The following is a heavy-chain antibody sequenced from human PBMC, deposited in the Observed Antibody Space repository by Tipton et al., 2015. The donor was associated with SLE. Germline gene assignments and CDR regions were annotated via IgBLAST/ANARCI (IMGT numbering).Heavy chain of an antibody. D-gene: IGHD6-6*01. CDR2: INHSGST. Sequence: TLSLTCSVPGGSINSYYWSWIRQPPGKGLEWIGEINHSGSTNYNPSLKSRVTISVDTSKYQFSLNLSSVTAADTAVYYCAREARLSSSNAFDIWGQGTMVTVSS. CDR1: GGSINSYY. CDR3: AREARLSSSNAFDI. J-gene: IGHJ3*02. V-gene: IGHV4-34*01.